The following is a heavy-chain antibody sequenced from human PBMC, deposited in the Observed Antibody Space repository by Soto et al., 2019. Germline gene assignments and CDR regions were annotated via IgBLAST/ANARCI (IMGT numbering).Heavy chain of an antibody. Sequence: QVQLQESGPGLVKPSQTLSLTCTVSGGSISSGGYYWSWIRQHPGKGLEWIGYIYYSGSTYYNPSLKSRVTIAVDTSKSQFSLKLSSVTAADTAVYYCARGMVRGVITGYYYGMDVWGQGTTVTVSS. CDR3: ARGMVRGVITGYYYGMDV. V-gene: IGHV4-31*03. CDR2: IYYSGST. J-gene: IGHJ6*02. CDR1: GGSISSGGYY. D-gene: IGHD3-10*01.